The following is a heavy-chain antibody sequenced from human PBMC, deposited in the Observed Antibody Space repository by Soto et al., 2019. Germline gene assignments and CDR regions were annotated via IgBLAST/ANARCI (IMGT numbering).Heavy chain of an antibody. Sequence: PSETLSLTCTVSGGSISSGGYYWSWIRQHPGKGLEWIGYIYYSGSTYYNPSLKSRVTISVDTSKNQFSLKLSSVTAADTAVYYCARATSNWNRGPFDYWGQGTLVTVSS. CDR1: GGSISSGGYY. D-gene: IGHD1-20*01. CDR2: IYYSGST. CDR3: ARATSNWNRGPFDY. J-gene: IGHJ4*02. V-gene: IGHV4-31*03.